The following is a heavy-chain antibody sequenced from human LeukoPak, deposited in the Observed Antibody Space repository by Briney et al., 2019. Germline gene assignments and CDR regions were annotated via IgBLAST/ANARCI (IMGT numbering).Heavy chain of an antibody. Sequence: SETLSLTCTVSGDSITTTNYYWGWIRQPPGKGLEWIGNIFYSGSTYYSPSLKSRVTISLDTSRNQFSLKLNSVTAADTAVYYCARSRRFYDSSGREPYDAFDFWGQGTMVTVSS. CDR2: IFYSGST. CDR3: ARSRRFYDSSGREPYDAFDF. V-gene: IGHV4-39*07. D-gene: IGHD3-22*01. J-gene: IGHJ3*01. CDR1: GDSITTTNYY.